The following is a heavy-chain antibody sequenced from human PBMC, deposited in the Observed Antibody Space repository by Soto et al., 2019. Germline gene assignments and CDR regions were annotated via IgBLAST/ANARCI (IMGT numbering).Heavy chain of an antibody. CDR2: IYYRGST. V-gene: IGHV4-61*01. CDR3: ARDWGSTDP. CDR1: GCSVSSSNYY. J-gene: IGHJ5*02. D-gene: IGHD3-16*01. Sequence: PSESLSLTRAGSGCSVSSSNYYWSWIRQPPGKGLEWIGYIYYRGSTNYNPSLKSRVTISVDTSKNQFSLKLSSVSAADTAVYYCARDWGSTDPWGQGTLVTVSS.